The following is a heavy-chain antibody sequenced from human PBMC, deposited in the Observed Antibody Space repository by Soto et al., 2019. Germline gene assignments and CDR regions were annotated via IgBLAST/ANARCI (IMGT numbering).Heavy chain of an antibody. V-gene: IGHV4-59*01. CDR1: GGSISSYY. CDR3: ARLSGSRAY. D-gene: IGHD1-26*01. J-gene: IGHJ4*02. CDR2: IYYSGST. Sequence: SETLSLTCTVSGGSISSYYWSWIRQPPGKGLEWIGYIYYSGSTNYNPSLKSRVTISVDTSKNQFSLKLSSVTAAYTAVYYCARLSGSRAYWGQGTLVTVSS.